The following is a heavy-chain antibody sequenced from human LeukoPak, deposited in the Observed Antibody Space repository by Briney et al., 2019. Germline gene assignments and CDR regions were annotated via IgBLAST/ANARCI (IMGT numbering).Heavy chain of an antibody. Sequence: ASVKVSCKASGYSFNSQGMNWVRQAPGQGLEWMGWINTNTGNPTYAQGFTGRFVFSLDTSVSTAYLQISSLKAEDTAVYYCAREGSAHYYDSSGYDAFDIWGQGTMVTVSS. D-gene: IGHD3-22*01. V-gene: IGHV7-4-1*02. CDR1: GYSFNSQG. CDR3: AREGSAHYYDSSGYDAFDI. CDR2: INTNTGNP. J-gene: IGHJ3*02.